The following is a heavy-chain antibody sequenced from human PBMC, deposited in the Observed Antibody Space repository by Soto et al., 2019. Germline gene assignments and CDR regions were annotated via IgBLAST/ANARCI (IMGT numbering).Heavy chain of an antibody. Sequence: EVQVVESGGGLVQPGGSLRLSCSFTFSMYSMSWVRQAPGKGLEWVASISSGGSYIKYADSVKGRFTISRDNAKNSVSLQMNCLRVDDTAVYFCTRDRGGSYDSWFDPWGQGTLVTVSS. CDR2: ISSGGSYI. V-gene: IGHV3-21*01. CDR1: FTFSMYS. J-gene: IGHJ5*02. D-gene: IGHD1-26*01. CDR3: TRDRGGSYDSWFDP.